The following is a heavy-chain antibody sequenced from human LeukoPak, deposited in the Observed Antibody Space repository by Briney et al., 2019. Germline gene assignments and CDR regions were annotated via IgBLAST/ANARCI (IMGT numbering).Heavy chain of an antibody. V-gene: IGHV3-11*01. D-gene: IGHD1-20*01. J-gene: IGHJ4*02. Sequence: PGGSLRLSCAASGFTFSDYYMSWIRQAPGKGLEWVSYNSSSGSTIYYADSVKGRFTISRDNAKNSLYLQMNSLRAEDTAVYYCARDLGSITGIPYYFDYWGRGTLVTVSS. CDR2: NSSSGSTI. CDR3: ARDLGSITGIPYYFDY. CDR1: GFTFSDYY.